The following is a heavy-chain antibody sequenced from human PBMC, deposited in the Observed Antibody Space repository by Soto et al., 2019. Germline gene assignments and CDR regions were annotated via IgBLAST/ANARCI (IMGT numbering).Heavy chain of an antibody. CDR2: IYYSGST. V-gene: IGHV4-59*08. CDR1: GGSISSFY. J-gene: IGHJ4*02. D-gene: IGHD6-19*01. Sequence: SETLSLTCTVSGGSISSFYWSWIRQPPGKGLEWIAYIYYSGSTNYNPSLKSRVTISVDTSKNQFSLKLTSVTAEDTAVYYCIRHVPRVAGTGAPVWGQGTLVTVSS. CDR3: IRHVPRVAGTGAPV.